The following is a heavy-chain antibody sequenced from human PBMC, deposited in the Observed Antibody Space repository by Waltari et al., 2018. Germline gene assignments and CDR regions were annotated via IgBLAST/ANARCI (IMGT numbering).Heavy chain of an antibody. Sequence: QVQLVQSGAEVKKPGASVKVSCKASGYPFTSSGISWVRQAPGPGLEWMGWISAYNGNTNYAQKLQGRVTMTTDTSTSTAYMELRSLRSDDTAVYYCARGTSSWYLNYYYYGMDVWGQGTTVTVSS. CDR2: ISAYNGNT. CDR3: ARGTSSWYLNYYYYGMDV. D-gene: IGHD6-13*01. V-gene: IGHV1-18*04. J-gene: IGHJ6*02. CDR1: GYPFTSSG.